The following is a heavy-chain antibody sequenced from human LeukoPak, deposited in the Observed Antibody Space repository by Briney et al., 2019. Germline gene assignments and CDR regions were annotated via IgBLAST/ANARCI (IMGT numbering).Heavy chain of an antibody. Sequence: MSSETLSLTCSVSGGSISSSSYSWGWIRQPPGKGLEWIGNIYYSGSTYYNPSLKSRVTMSVDTSKNQFSLKLSSVTAADTAVYYCAREGTYWGQGTLVTVSS. V-gene: IGHV4-39*07. CDR2: IYYSGST. D-gene: IGHD1-7*01. CDR1: GGSISSSSYS. J-gene: IGHJ4*02. CDR3: AREGTY.